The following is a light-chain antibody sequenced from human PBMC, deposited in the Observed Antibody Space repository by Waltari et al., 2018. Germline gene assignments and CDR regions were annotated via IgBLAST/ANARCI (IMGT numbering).Light chain of an antibody. CDR1: SSDVEGFNF. V-gene: IGLV2-14*03. J-gene: IGLJ2*01. CDR3: SSYTSVNTR. CDR2: DVA. Sequence: QSALTQPASMSGSPGQSIIISCTGTSSDVEGFNFVSWYQQYPGKAPKLIIYDVANRPSGVSQRFSGSRSDNTASLTISGLQAEDEADYYCSSYTSVNTRFGGGTKLTVL.